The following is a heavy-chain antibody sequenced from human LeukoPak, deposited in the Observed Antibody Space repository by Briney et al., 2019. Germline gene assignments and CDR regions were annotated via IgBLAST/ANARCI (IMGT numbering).Heavy chain of an antibody. CDR1: GFMFSASA. V-gene: IGHV3-23*01. CDR3: AKGAQYDFWTGYTLEYFDV. CDR2: ISGSGGVT. Sequence: PGGSLRLSCAASGFMFSASAMTWVRQAPGKGLDWVSDISGSGGVTYYADSVKGRFTISRDNSKSALYLQMNSLKAEDTALYFCAKGAQYDFWTGYTLEYFDVWGKGTLVTVSS. D-gene: IGHD3-3*01. J-gene: IGHJ4*02.